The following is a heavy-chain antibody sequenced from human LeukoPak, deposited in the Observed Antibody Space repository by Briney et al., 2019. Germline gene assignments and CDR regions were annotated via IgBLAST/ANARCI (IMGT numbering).Heavy chain of an antibody. J-gene: IGHJ3*02. CDR3: AKVADKPVSYYDILTGERWLGSGGAFDI. V-gene: IGHV3-30*18. CDR2: ISYDGSNK. D-gene: IGHD3-9*01. Sequence: GGSLRLSCAASGFTFSSYGMHWVRQAPGKGLEWVAVISYDGSNKYYADSVKGRFTISRDNSKNTLYLQMNSLRAEDTAVYYCAKVADKPVSYYDILTGERWLGSGGAFDIWGQGTMVTVSS. CDR1: GFTFSSYG.